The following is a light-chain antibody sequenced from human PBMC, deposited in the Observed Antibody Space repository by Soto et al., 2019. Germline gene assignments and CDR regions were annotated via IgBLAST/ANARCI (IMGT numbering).Light chain of an antibody. Sequence: EIVLTQSPATLSLSPGERATLSCRASQSVSSYLAWYQQKPGQAPRLLIYDASIRATGIPARFSGSGSGTDFTLTISSLEPEEFAVYYCQQRSNWPLFTFGPGTKVDIK. V-gene: IGKV3-11*01. J-gene: IGKJ3*01. CDR2: DAS. CDR1: QSVSSY. CDR3: QQRSNWPLFT.